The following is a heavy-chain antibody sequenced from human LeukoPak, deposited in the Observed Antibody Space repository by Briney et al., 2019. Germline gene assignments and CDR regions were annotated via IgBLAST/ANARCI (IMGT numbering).Heavy chain of an antibody. CDR2: MHYDRRTK. V-gene: IGHV3-30*02. D-gene: IGHD1-26*01. CDR3: AKEKAPIVGATPDY. CDR1: GSIFSDYD. Sequence: GGSLRLSCAASGSIFSDYDMHWVRQAPGKGLEWVAFMHYDRRTKYYADSVKGRFTISRDNSKNTLYLQMNSLRAEDTAVYYCAKEKAPIVGATPDYWGQGTLVTVSS. J-gene: IGHJ4*02.